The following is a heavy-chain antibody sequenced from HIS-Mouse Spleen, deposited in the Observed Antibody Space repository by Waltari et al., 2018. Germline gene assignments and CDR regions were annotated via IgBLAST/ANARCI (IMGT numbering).Heavy chain of an antibody. D-gene: IGHD6-13*01. CDR1: GGSISSSSYY. J-gene: IGHJ2*01. CDR2: SYYSGST. V-gene: IGHV4-39*07. Sequence: QLQLQESGPGLVKPSETLSLTCTVSGGSISSSSYYWGWIRQPPGKGLEWIVSSYYSGSTYYNPSLKSRVNISVATSKNQFSLKLSSVTAADTAVYYCAREIPYSSSWYDWYFDLWGRGTLVTVSS. CDR3: AREIPYSSSWYDWYFDL.